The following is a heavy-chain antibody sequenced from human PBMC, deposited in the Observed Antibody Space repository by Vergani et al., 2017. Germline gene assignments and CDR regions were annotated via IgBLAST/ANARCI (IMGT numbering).Heavy chain of an antibody. CDR2: ISGPGLST. V-gene: IGHV3-23*01. J-gene: IGHJ4*02. CDR1: GFTFSNSA. CDR3: AKTLTRIRGNYFDY. Sequence: EVHLLESGGGLVQSGGSLRLSCAASGFTFSNSAVSWVRQAPGRGLAWVSSISGPGLSTYYADSVKGRFSISRDNSKNTLYLQMNSLRAEDTAVYYCAKTLTRIRGNYFDYWGQGTLVTVSS.